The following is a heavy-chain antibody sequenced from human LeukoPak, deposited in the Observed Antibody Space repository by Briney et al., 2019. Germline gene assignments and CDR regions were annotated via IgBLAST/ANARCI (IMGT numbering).Heavy chain of an antibody. Sequence: EASVKVSCKASGGTFSSYAISWVRQAPGHGLEWMGRIIPILGIANYAQKFQGRVTITADKSTSTAYMELSSLRSEDTAVYYCASVAGQYYFDYWGQGTLVTVSS. D-gene: IGHD6-19*01. CDR3: ASVAGQYYFDY. CDR2: IIPILGIA. J-gene: IGHJ4*02. CDR1: GGTFSSYA. V-gene: IGHV1-69*04.